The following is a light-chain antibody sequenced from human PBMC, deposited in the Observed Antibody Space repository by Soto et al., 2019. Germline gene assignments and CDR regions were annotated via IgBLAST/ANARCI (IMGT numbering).Light chain of an antibody. CDR1: QSVSSN. Sequence: EIVMTQSPGTLSVSPRESASLSCRASQSVSSNLAWYQKKPGQAPRLLISAASARVTGIPARFSGGGSGTDFTLTISSLQSEDFAIYYCQQYNNWPYTFAQGTKLEIK. CDR2: AAS. CDR3: QQYNNWPYT. J-gene: IGKJ2*01. V-gene: IGKV3-15*01.